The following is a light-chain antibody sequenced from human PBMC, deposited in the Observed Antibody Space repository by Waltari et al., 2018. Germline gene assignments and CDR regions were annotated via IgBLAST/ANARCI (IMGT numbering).Light chain of an antibody. J-gene: IGKJ1*01. Sequence: DIQMTQSPSSLSASIGDRVTITCRASQTISSYLNWYQKKPGKAPKLLIYAASSLQSGFPSRFSGSGSGTDFTLTISSLQAEDFATYYCQQSYSAPWTFGQGTQLDIK. V-gene: IGKV1-39*01. CDR3: QQSYSAPWT. CDR1: QTISSY. CDR2: AAS.